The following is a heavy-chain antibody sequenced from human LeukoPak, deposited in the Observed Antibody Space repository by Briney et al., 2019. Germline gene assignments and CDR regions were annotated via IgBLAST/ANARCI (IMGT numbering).Heavy chain of an antibody. Sequence: PSETLSLTCTVSGGSISSYYWSWIRQPPGKGLEWIGYIYYSGNTNYNPSLKSRVTISVDTSKNQFSLKLSSVTAADTAVYYCARLSVAAGKAFDYWGQGTLVTVSS. J-gene: IGHJ4*02. V-gene: IGHV4-59*08. CDR1: GGSISSYY. D-gene: IGHD6-6*01. CDR2: IYYSGNT. CDR3: ARLSVAAGKAFDY.